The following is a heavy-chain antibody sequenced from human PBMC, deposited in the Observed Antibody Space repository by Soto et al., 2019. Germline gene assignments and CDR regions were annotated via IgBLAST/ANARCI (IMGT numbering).Heavy chain of an antibody. J-gene: IGHJ5*02. Sequence: SVTVSCTAAGYTFTSYGIHWVRQAPGQRLEWMGWINAANGDTKYSPKFQGRVTITRDTSASTAYMELSSLRSEDTAVYYCVRRHVSATGIDWFDPWGQGTLVTVSS. CDR1: GYTFTSYG. CDR3: VRRHVSATGIDWFDP. D-gene: IGHD6-13*01. CDR2: INAANGDT. V-gene: IGHV1-3*01.